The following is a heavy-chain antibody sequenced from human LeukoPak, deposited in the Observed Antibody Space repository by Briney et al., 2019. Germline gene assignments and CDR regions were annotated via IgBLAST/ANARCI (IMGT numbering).Heavy chain of an antibody. D-gene: IGHD2-21*02. CDR2: IKSKTDGRTT. CDR3: TTDRTYCGGDPSVRFDY. J-gene: IGHJ4*02. V-gene: IGHV3-15*01. Sequence: PGGSLRLSCAASGFTFSNAWMSWVRQAPGKGLEWVGRIKSKTDGRTTDYAAPVKGRFTISRDDSKNTLYLQMNSLKTEDTAVYYCTTDRTYCGGDPSVRFDYWGQGTLVTVSS. CDR1: GFTFSNAW.